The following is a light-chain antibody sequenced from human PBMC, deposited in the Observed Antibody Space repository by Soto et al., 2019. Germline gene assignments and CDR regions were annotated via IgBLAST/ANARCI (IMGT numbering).Light chain of an antibody. V-gene: IGKV1-5*01. Sequence: DIQMTQSPSTLSASVGDRVTITCRASQSISSWLAWYQQKPGKAPKLLIYDASSLESGVPSRFSGSGSGTEFTLTISSLQPDEFATYYCQQYNSYPCPVGQGTKVDIK. CDR2: DAS. J-gene: IGKJ2*02. CDR3: QQYNSYPCP. CDR1: QSISSW.